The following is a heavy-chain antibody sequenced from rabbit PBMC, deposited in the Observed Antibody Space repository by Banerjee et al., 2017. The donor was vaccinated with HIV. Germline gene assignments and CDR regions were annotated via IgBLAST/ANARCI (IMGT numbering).Heavy chain of an antibody. CDR3: ARVAASDAWDYYFAL. V-gene: IGHV1S45*01. CDR2: IVTGSGST. CDR1: GFSLSNNYV. J-gene: IGHJ4*01. D-gene: IGHD4-2*01. Sequence: QEQLVESGGDLVKPGASLTLTCTASGFSLSNNYVMCWVRQAPGKGLEWIGCIVTGSGSTYYASWAKARFTISKASTTTVTLQMTSLRAADTATYFCARVAASDAWDYYFALWGPGTLVTVS.